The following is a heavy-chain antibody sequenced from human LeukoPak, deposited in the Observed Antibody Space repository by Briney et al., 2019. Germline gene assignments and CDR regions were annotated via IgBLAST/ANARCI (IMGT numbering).Heavy chain of an antibody. CDR1: GGSFSGYY. CDR2: INHSGST. J-gene: IGHJ4*02. D-gene: IGHD3-22*01. CDR3: ARGFEYDSSGVVGEGGDFDY. V-gene: IGHV4-34*01. Sequence: SETLSLTCAVYGGSFSGYYWNWIRQPPGNGLEWIGEINHSGSTNYNPSLKSRVTISVDTSKNQFSLKLSSVTAADTAVYYCARGFEYDSSGVVGEGGDFDYWGQGTLVTVSP.